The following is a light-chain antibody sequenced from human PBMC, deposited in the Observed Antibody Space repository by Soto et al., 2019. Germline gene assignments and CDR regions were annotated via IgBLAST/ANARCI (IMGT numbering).Light chain of an antibody. CDR1: QSVSSY. J-gene: IGKJ4*01. Sequence: EIVLTQSPATLSLSPGERATLSCRASQSVSSYLAWYQQKPGQAPRLLIYDASNRATGIPARFSGSGSGTDFTLSISSLVPEDFAVYYGQHRSNWAGLTFGGGTNVESK. CDR3: QHRSNWAGLT. V-gene: IGKV3-11*01. CDR2: DAS.